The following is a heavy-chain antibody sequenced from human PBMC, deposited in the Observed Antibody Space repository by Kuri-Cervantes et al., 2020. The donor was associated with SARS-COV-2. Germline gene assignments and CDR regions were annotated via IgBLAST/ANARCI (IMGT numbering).Heavy chain of an antibody. Sequence: GESLKISCAASGFTFSSYWMHWVRQAPGKGLVWVSSISSSSSYIYYEDSVKGRFTISRDNAKNSLYLQMNSLRAEDTAVYYCAKDQVVAKYYFDYWGQGTLVTVSS. V-gene: IGHV3-21*01. D-gene: IGHD5-12*01. J-gene: IGHJ4*02. CDR2: ISSSSSYI. CDR1: GFTFSSYW. CDR3: AKDQVVAKYYFDY.